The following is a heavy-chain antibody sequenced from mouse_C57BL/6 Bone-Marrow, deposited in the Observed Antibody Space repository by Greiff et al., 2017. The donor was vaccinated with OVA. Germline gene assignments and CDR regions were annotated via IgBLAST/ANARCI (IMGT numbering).Heavy chain of an antibody. CDR1: GYTFTDYY. J-gene: IGHJ4*01. CDR2: INPYNGGT. V-gene: IGHV1-19*01. CDR3: ARGNYYARDY. Sequence: VQLQQSGPVLVKPGASVKMSCKASGYTFTDYYMNWVKQSHGKSLEWIGVINPYNGGTSYNQKFKGKATLTVDKSSSTAYRELNSLTSEDSAVYYCARGNYYARDYWGQGTSVTVSS.